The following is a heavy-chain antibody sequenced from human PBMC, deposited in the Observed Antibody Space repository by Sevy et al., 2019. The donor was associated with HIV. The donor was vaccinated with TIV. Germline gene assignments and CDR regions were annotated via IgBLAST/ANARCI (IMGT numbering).Heavy chain of an antibody. V-gene: IGHV3-48*03. J-gene: IGHJ5*02. D-gene: IGHD3-22*01. CDR2: ISSSGTTI. Sequence: GGSLRLSCEASGFTFSSYDMNWVRQAPGKGLEWVSYISSSGTTIKYADSVKGRFTTSRDNAKNSLYMQMNSLRAEDTAVYYCARVDANYDKGFDPWGQGTLVTVSS. CDR3: ARVDANYDKGFDP. CDR1: GFTFSSYD.